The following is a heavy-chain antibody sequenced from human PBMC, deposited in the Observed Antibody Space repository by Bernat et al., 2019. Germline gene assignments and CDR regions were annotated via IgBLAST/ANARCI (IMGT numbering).Heavy chain of an antibody. CDR2: IYYSGST. D-gene: IGHD6-13*01. Sequence: QLQLQESGPGLVKPSETLSLTCTVSGGSISSSSYYWGLIRQPPGKGLEWIGSIYYSGSTYYNPSLKSRVAISVDTSKNQFSLKLSSVTAADAAVYYCARQGSSSSWGTSESFDYWGQGTLVTVSS. V-gene: IGHV4-39*01. CDR3: ARQGSSSSWGTSESFDY. CDR1: GGSISSSSYY. J-gene: IGHJ4*02.